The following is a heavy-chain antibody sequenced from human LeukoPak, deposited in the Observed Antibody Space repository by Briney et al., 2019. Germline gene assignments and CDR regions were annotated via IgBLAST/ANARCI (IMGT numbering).Heavy chain of an antibody. D-gene: IGHD6-19*01. CDR1: GYTFTSYA. J-gene: IGHJ4*02. Sequence: ASVKVSCKASGYTFTSYAMHWVRQAPGQRLEWMGWISAGNGNTKYSQKFQGRVTITRDTSASTAYMELSSLRSEDTAVYYCARALGIAVAGTQFDYWGQGTLVTVSS. CDR3: ARALGIAVAGTQFDY. V-gene: IGHV1-3*01. CDR2: ISAGNGNT.